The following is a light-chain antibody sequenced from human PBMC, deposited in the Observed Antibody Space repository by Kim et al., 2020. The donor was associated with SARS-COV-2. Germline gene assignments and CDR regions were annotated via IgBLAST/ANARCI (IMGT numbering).Light chain of an antibody. J-gene: IGLJ1*01. CDR2: DVS. V-gene: IGLV2-14*01. CDR3: SSYTSSHV. Sequence: QYALTQPASVSGSPGKSITISCTGTSSDVGGYNYVSLYQQHPGKAPKLMIYDVSERPSGVSNRFSGSKSGNTASLTISGLQAEDEADYYCSSYTSSHVFGTGTKVTVL. CDR1: SSDVGGYNY.